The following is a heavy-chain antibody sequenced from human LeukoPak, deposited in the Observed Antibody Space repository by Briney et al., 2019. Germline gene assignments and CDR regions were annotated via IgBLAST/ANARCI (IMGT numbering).Heavy chain of an antibody. CDR1: GYTFTGYY. CDR2: INPNSGGT. V-gene: IGHV1-2*02. D-gene: IGHD4-17*01. Sequence: ASVKVSCKASGYTFTGYYMHWVRQAPGQGLEWMGWINPNSGGTNYAQKFQGRVTMTRDTSISTAYMELSRLRSDDTAVCYCARAATVTRPFDYWGQGTLVTVSS. CDR3: ARAATVTRPFDY. J-gene: IGHJ4*02.